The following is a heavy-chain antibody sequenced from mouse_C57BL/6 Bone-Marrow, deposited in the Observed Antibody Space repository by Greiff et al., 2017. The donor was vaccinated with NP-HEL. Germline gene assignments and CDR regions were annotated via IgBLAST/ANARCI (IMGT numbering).Heavy chain of an antibody. V-gene: IGHV1-81*01. J-gene: IGHJ2*01. D-gene: IGHD2-1*01. Sequence: QVQLQQSGAELARPGASVKLSCKASGYTFTSYGISWVKQRTGQGLEWIGEIYPRSGNTYYNEKFKGKATLTADKSSSTAYMELRSLTSEDSAVYVCAREKSGYYGNYPDYWGQGTTLTVSS. CDR1: GYTFTSYG. CDR3: AREKSGYYGNYPDY. CDR2: IYPRSGNT.